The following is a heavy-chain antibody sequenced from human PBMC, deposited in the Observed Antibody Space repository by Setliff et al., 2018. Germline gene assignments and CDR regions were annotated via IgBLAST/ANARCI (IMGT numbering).Heavy chain of an antibody. Sequence: GGSLRLSCAASGFTFSTYWMTWVRQAPGKGLECVANIKKDGSETHYVDSVKGRFIVSRDNAKDSLYLQMNSLRAEDTAVYHCARQPSKYDHFWGTYRLDAFDIWGQGTMVTVSS. J-gene: IGHJ3*02. CDR1: GFTFSTYW. CDR2: IKKDGSET. CDR3: ARQPSKYDHFWGTYRLDAFDI. D-gene: IGHD3-16*02. V-gene: IGHV3-7*03.